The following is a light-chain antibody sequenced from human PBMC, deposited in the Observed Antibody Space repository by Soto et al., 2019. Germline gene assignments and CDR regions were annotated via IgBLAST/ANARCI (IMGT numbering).Light chain of an antibody. CDR1: SSDVGGYNY. CDR2: EVS. CDR3: SSYTSSSTWV. Sequence: QSALTQPASVSGSTGQSITISCTGTSSDVGGYNYVSWYQQHPGKAPKFMIYEVSNRPSGVSNRFSGSKSGNTASLTISGLQAEDEAHYYCSSYTSSSTWVFGGGTKLTVL. J-gene: IGLJ3*02. V-gene: IGLV2-14*01.